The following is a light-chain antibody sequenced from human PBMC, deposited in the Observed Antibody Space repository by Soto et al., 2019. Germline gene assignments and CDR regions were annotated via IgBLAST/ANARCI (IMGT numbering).Light chain of an antibody. Sequence: QSVLTQPAAVSGSPGQSVSISCTGTSSDVGGYNYVSWYQHQPGKAPKLVIFDVSGRPSGISNRFSGSKSGNTASLTISGLRPEDEADYYCSSYTDFNLNVFGTATKVTVL. CDR3: SSYTDFNLNV. CDR2: DVS. J-gene: IGLJ1*01. CDR1: SSDVGGYNY. V-gene: IGLV2-14*03.